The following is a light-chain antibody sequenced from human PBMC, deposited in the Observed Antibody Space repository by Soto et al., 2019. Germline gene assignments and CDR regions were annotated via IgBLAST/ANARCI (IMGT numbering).Light chain of an antibody. CDR2: DVS. Sequence: QSVLTQPASVSGSPGQSITISCTGTSSDVGGYNYVSWYQQHPGKAPKLMIYDVSNRPSGVSNRFSGSKPGNTASLTISGLQADFYADYYCRSYTTSSTYVFGTGNNVTV. CDR3: RSYTTSSTYV. CDR1: SSDVGGYNY. V-gene: IGLV2-14*01. J-gene: IGLJ1*01.